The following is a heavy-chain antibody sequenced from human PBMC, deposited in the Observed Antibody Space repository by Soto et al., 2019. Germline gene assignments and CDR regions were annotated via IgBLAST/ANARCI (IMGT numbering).Heavy chain of an antibody. V-gene: IGHV4-34*01. CDR2: INNSGST. D-gene: IGHD6-13*01. CDR1: GGSFSGYY. J-gene: IGHJ5*02. Sequence: PSETLTLTCAVYGGSFSGYYWSWIRQPPGKGLEWIGEINNSGSTNYTPSLKSRVTISVDTSKNKFSLKLSSVTAADTAVYYCACSAGNCSGSWSWVGWFDPWGQGTLVTVSS. CDR3: ACSAGNCSGSWSWVGWFDP.